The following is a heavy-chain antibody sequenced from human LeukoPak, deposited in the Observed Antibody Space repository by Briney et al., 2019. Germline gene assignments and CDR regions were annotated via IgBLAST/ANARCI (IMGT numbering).Heavy chain of an antibody. D-gene: IGHD1-7*01. Sequence: PGGSLRLSCAASGFTFSSYAMNWVRQAPGKGLEWVSYITSGSSTKYYADSVKGRFTISRDNAKNSLYLQMNSLRDEDTAVYYCASRNYVPEDYWGQGTLVTVSS. V-gene: IGHV3-48*02. CDR1: GFTFSSYA. J-gene: IGHJ4*02. CDR2: ITSGSSTK. CDR3: ASRNYVPEDY.